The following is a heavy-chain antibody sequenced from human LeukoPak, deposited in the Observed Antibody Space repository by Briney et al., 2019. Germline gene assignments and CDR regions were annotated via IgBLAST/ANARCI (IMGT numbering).Heavy chain of an antibody. Sequence: SETLSLTCAVSGGSISSSNWWSWVRQPPGKGLEWIGEIYHSGSTNYNPSLKSRVTISVDKSKNQFSLKLSSVTAADTAVFYCARDLGRKNWFDPWGQGTLVTVSS. CDR3: ARDLGRKNWFDP. CDR1: GGSISSSNW. CDR2: IYHSGST. V-gene: IGHV4-4*02. D-gene: IGHD1-26*01. J-gene: IGHJ5*02.